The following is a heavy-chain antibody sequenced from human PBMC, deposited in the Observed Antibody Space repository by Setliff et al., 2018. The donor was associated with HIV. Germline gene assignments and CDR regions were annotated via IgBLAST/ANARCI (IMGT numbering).Heavy chain of an antibody. CDR1: GFVFSDHS. D-gene: IGHD1-26*01. Sequence: LRLSCAASGFVFSDHSLHWVRQSPGEGLEWLAYISATGTTVSYADSVRGRFIISRDSVKSELYLQMKSLRVEDTALYYCVRDQLRWPERWDFDFWGQGTLVTVSS. V-gene: IGHV3-48*01. CDR3: VRDQLRWPERWDFDF. J-gene: IGHJ4*02. CDR2: ISATGTTV.